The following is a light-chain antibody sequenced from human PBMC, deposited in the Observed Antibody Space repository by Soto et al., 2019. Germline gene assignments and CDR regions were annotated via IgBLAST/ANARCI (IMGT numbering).Light chain of an antibody. V-gene: IGLV2-8*01. CDR1: KNDIGVYDF. CDR3: KSYAGFNTYV. J-gene: IGLJ1*01. CDR2: EVV. Sequence: QSALTQSPSASGSPGQSVTISCTGTKNDIGVYDFVSWYQHHPGKAPRLIIYEVVQRPSGVPDRFSGSKSGNTASLTVSGLQAADEADYFCKSYAGFNTYVFGSGTKLTVL.